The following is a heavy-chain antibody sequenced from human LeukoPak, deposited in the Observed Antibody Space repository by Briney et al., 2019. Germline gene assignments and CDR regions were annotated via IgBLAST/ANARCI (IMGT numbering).Heavy chain of an antibody. CDR2: TNHSGST. J-gene: IGHJ4*02. Sequence: SETLSLTCAVYGGSFSGYYWSWIRQPPGKGLEWIGETNHSGSTNYNPSLKSRVTISVDTSKNQFSLKLSSVTAADTAVYYCARGPVPSGYFFDYWGQGTLVTVSS. CDR3: ARGPVPSGYFFDY. CDR1: GGSFSGYY. D-gene: IGHD3-22*01. V-gene: IGHV4-34*01.